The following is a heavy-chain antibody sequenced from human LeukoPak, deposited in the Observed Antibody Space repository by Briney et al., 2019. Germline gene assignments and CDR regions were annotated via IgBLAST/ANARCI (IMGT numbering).Heavy chain of an antibody. CDR3: ARDRKLGVIRGFDY. V-gene: IGHV4-34*01. D-gene: IGHD3-10*01. CDR2: INHSGST. CDR1: GGAFSGYY. Sequence: SETLSLTCAVYGGAFSGYYWSWIRQPPGKGLEWIGEINHSGSTNYNASLKSRVSISVDTSKNQFSLRLTSVTAADTAVYYCARDRKLGVIRGFDYWGQGTLVTVSS. J-gene: IGHJ4*02.